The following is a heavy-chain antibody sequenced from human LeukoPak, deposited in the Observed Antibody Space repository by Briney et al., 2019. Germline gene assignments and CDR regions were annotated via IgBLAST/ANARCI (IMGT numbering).Heavy chain of an antibody. V-gene: IGHV3-23*01. CDR2: ITGNGAGT. CDR3: AKGGVPGTQYFDY. J-gene: IGHJ4*02. Sequence: GGSLRPSCGASGFTFNSYAMTWVRQAPGKGLEWISTITGNGAGTYYADSVKGRFTISRDQSKNTLYLQMNSLRAEDTAVYYCAKGGVPGTQYFDYWGQGTLVTVSS. D-gene: IGHD6-19*01. CDR1: GFTFNSYA.